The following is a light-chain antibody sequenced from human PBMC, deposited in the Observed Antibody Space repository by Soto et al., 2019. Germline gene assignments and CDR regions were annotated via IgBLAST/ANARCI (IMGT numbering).Light chain of an antibody. V-gene: IGLV2-14*01. CDR3: TSSTSGSLYV. Sequence: QSALTQPASVSGSPGQSIIISCTGTSNDVGGYNHVSWYQQYPGKVPKLLIYNVSNRPSGVSDRFSGSKSGNTASLTISGLQAEDESDYFCTSSTSGSLYVFGSGTKVTVL. J-gene: IGLJ1*01. CDR2: NVS. CDR1: SNDVGGYNH.